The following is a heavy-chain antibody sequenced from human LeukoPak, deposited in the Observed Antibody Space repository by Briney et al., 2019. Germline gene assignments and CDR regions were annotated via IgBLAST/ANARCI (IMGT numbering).Heavy chain of an antibody. Sequence: PSETLSLTCTVSGGSIGSYYWSWIRQPPGKGLEWLGYIYYSGSTNYNPSLKSRVTISVDTSRNQFSLNLSPVTAADTAVYYCARDSGNYYFDYWGQGSLVTVSS. CDR3: ARDSGNYYFDY. D-gene: IGHD1-7*01. J-gene: IGHJ4*02. CDR1: GGSIGSYY. CDR2: IYYSGST. V-gene: IGHV4-59*12.